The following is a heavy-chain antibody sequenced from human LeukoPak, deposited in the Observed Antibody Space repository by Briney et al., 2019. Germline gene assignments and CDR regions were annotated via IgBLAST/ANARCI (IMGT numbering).Heavy chain of an antibody. V-gene: IGHV3-7*01. J-gene: IGHJ4*02. CDR2: INKDGGQK. D-gene: IGHD6-19*01. CDR3: VRGDSGWHSY. Sequence: GGSLRLSCAASGFTFSDTWLSWVRQAPGKGLEWVANINKDGGQKYYVDSVKGRFTISRDNAKNSLYLQMNSLRVEDTAVYYCVRGDSGWHSYWGQGTLVTVSS. CDR1: GFTFSDTW.